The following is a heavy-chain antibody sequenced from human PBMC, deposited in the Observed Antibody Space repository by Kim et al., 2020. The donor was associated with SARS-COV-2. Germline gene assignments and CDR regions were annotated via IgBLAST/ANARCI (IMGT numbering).Heavy chain of an antibody. CDR3: AKDVGWGVGPGLYYYGMDV. Sequence: KGRFTISRDNSKNSLYLQMNSLRTEDTALYYCAKDVGWGVGPGLYYYGMDVWGQGTTVTVSS. V-gene: IGHV3-43*01. D-gene: IGHD3-16*01. J-gene: IGHJ6*02.